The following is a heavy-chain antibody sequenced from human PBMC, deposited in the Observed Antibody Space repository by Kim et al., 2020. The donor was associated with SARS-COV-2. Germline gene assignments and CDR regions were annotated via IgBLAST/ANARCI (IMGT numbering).Heavy chain of an antibody. V-gene: IGHV3-33*01. CDR3: ARDPPYPIAAAETFDY. J-gene: IGHJ4*02. CDR1: GFTFSSYG. Sequence: GGSLRLSCAASGFTFSSYGMHWVRQAPGKGLEWVAVIWYDGSNKYYADSVKGRFTISRDNSKNTLYLQMNSLRAEDTAVYYCARDPPYPIAAAETFDYWGQGTLVTVSS. D-gene: IGHD6-13*01. CDR2: IWYDGSNK.